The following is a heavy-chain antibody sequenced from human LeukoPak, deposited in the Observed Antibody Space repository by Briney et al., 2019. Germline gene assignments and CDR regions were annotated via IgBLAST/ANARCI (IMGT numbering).Heavy chain of an antibody. CDR2: TYYRSKWYS. Sequence: PSQTLSLTCAISGDGVSSNSAAWNWFRQSPSRGLEWLGRTYYRSKWYSDYAVSVKSRITINPDTSKNQFSLQLNSVTPEDTAVYYCARQQGPFDYWGQGTLVTVSS. CDR1: GDGVSSNSAA. D-gene: IGHD6-13*01. CDR3: ARQQGPFDY. J-gene: IGHJ4*02. V-gene: IGHV6-1*01.